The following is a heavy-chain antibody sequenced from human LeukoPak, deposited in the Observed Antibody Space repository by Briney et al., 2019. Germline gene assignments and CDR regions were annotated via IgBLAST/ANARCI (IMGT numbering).Heavy chain of an antibody. Sequence: SETLSLTCAVYGGSFSGYYWSWLRQPPGKGLEWIGEINHSGSTNYNPSLKSRVTISVDTSKNQFSLKLSSVTAADTAVYYCARTTEAHSWRTRYYDYYMDVWGKGTTVTVSS. V-gene: IGHV4-34*01. CDR2: INHSGST. CDR3: ARTTEAHSWRTRYYDYYMDV. CDR1: GGSFSGYY. D-gene: IGHD6-13*01. J-gene: IGHJ6*03.